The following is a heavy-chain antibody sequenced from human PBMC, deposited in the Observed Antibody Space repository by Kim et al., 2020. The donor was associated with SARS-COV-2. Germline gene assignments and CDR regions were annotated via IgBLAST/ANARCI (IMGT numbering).Heavy chain of an antibody. D-gene: IGHD2-2*01. V-gene: IGHV4-31*03. J-gene: IGHJ4*02. CDR3: ARERRGDCSSTSCYYYFDY. CDR2: IYYSGST. CDR1: GGSISSGGYY. Sequence: SETLSLTCTVSGGSISSGGYYWSWIRQHPGKGLEWIGYIYYSGSTYYNPSLKSRVTISVDTSKNQFSLKLSSVTAADTAVYYCARERRGDCSSTSCYYYFDYSGQRTLVTVSS.